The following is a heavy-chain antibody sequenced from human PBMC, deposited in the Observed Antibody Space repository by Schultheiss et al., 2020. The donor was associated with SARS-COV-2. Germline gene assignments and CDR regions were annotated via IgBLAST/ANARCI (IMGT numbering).Heavy chain of an antibody. CDR3: ARGHYYYYYMDV. J-gene: IGHJ6*03. CDR2: IYYSGST. CDR1: GGSISSGDYY. Sequence: SQTLPLTCTVSGGSISSGDYYWSWIRQPPGKGLEWIGYIYYSGSTYYNPSLKSRVTISVDTSKNQFSLKLSSVTAADTAVYYCARGHYYYYYMDVWGKGTTVTVSS. V-gene: IGHV4-30-4*08.